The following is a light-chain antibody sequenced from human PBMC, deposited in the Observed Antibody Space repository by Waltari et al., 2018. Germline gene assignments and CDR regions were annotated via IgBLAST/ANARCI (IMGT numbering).Light chain of an antibody. Sequence: QSALTQPASVSGTLGQSLTISCTGTPSDVGNYDLASWYQHPPGKAPKLLICEVIKRPSGVSSRFSGSKSGNTASQTISGLQAEDEADYYCCSYAGRGTYVFGSGTKVTVL. J-gene: IGLJ1*01. V-gene: IGLV2-23*02. CDR1: PSDVGNYDL. CDR2: EVI. CDR3: CSYAGRGTYV.